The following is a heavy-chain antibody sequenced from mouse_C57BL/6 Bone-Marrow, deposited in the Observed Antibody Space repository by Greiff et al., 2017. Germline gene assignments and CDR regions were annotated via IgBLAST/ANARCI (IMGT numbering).Heavy chain of an antibody. V-gene: IGHV3-6*01. CDR1: GYSITSGYY. CDR3: ARDLRGITTVVEGGG. D-gene: IGHD1-1*01. CDR2: ISYDGSN. Sequence: EVQLQQSGPGLVKPSQSLSLTCSVTGYSITSGYYWNWIRQFPGNKLEWMGYISYDGSNNYNPSLKNRISITRDTSKNQFFLKLNSVTTEDTATYYCARDLRGITTVVEGGGWGQGTLVTVSA. J-gene: IGHJ3*01.